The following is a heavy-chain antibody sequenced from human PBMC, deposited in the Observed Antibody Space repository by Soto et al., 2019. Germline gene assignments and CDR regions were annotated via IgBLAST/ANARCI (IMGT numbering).Heavy chain of an antibody. D-gene: IGHD2-2*01. Sequence: GASVKVSCKASGYTFTSYAMHWVRQAPGQRLEWMGWINAGNGNTKYSQKFQGRVTITRDTSASTAYMELSSLRSEDTAVYYCARGRHCSSTSCYLRAWFDPWGQGTLVTVSS. CDR2: INAGNGNT. CDR1: GYTFTSYA. CDR3: ARGRHCSSTSCYLRAWFDP. V-gene: IGHV1-3*01. J-gene: IGHJ5*02.